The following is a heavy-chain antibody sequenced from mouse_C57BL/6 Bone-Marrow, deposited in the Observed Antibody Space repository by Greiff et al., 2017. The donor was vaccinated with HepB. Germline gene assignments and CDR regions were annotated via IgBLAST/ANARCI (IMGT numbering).Heavy chain of an antibody. CDR2: FNPSSGYT. V-gene: IGHV1-4*01. CDR3: AFYDYDYFDY. J-gene: IGHJ2*01. CDR1: GYTFTSYT. D-gene: IGHD2-4*01. Sequence: VQLQQSGAELARPGASVKMSCKASGYTFTSYTMHWVKQRPGQGLEWIGYFNPSSGYTKYNQKFKDKATLTADKSSSTAYMQLSSLTSEDSAVYYCAFYDYDYFDYWGQGTTLTVSS.